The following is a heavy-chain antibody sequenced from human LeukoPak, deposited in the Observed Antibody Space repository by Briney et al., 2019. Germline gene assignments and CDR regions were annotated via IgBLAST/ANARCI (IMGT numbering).Heavy chain of an antibody. Sequence: GGSLRLSCAASGFTFSSYSMNWVRQAPGKGLEWVSSISSSSSYIYYADSVKGRFTISRDNAKNSLYLQMNSLRAEDTAVYYCEGLLGYCSSTSCRTFDYWGQGTLVTVSS. CDR3: EGLLGYCSSTSCRTFDY. CDR1: GFTFSSYS. D-gene: IGHD2-2*01. J-gene: IGHJ4*02. V-gene: IGHV3-21*01. CDR2: ISSSSSYI.